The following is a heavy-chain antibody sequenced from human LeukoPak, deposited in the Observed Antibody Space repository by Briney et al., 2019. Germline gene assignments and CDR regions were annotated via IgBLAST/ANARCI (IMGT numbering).Heavy chain of an antibody. CDR3: ARDAPYCGGDCYSGY. D-gene: IGHD2-21*02. CDR1: GYTFTSYG. V-gene: IGHV1-18*01. CDR2: ISAYNGNT. J-gene: IGHJ4*02. Sequence: ASVKVSCKASGYTFTSYGISWVRQAPGQGLEWMGWISAYNGNTNYAQKLQGRVTMTTDTSTSTAYMELRSLRSDDTAVYYCARDAPYCGGDCYSGYWGQGTLVTVSS.